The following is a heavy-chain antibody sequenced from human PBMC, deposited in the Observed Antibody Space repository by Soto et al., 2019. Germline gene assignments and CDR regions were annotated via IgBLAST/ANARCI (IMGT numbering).Heavy chain of an antibody. CDR1: GGSIRIGGYY. D-gene: IGHD6-6*01. J-gene: IGHJ5*02. V-gene: IGHV4-31*03. Sequence: QVQLQESGPGLVKPSQTLSLTCTVSGGSIRIGGYYWSRIRQHPGKGLEWIGYIYYTGSTNYNPSLKSRVTISIDKSKNQFSLKLSSVTAADTAIYDCARDPGIPDRHWFDPWGQGILVTVSS. CDR2: IYYTGST. CDR3: ARDPGIPDRHWFDP.